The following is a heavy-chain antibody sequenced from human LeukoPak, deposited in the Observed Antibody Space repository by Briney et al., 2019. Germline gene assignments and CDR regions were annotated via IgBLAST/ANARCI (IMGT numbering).Heavy chain of an antibody. J-gene: IGHJ4*02. CDR3: ASLTHWNY. D-gene: IGHD3-3*01. CDR1: GFTFSSYA. CDR2: ISSSSSYI. Sequence: GGSLRLSCAASGFTFSSYAMHWVRQAPGKGLEWVSSISSSSSYIYYADSVKGRFTISRDNAKNSLYLQMNSLRAEDTAVYYCASLTHWNYWGQGTLVTVSS. V-gene: IGHV3-21*01.